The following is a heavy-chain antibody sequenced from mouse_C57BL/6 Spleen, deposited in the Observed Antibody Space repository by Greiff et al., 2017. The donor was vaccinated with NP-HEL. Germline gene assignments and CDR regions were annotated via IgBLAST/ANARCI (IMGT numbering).Heavy chain of an antibody. CDR2: IRSKSNNYAT. D-gene: IGHD1-1*01. CDR1: GFSFNTYA. V-gene: IGHV10-1*01. Sequence: GGGLVQPKGSLKLSCAASGFSFNTYAMNWVRQAPGKGLEWVARIRSKSNNYATYYADSVKDRFTISRDDSESMLYLQMNNLKTEDTAMYYCVRQSYGFAYWGQGTLVTVSA. J-gene: IGHJ3*01. CDR3: VRQSYGFAY.